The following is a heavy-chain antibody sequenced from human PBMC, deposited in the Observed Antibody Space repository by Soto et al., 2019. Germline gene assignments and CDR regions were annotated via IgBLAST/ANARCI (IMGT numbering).Heavy chain of an antibody. V-gene: IGHV3-7*05. CDR3: ARVDSSGYLYYFDY. Sequence: GGSLRLSCAASGFTFSSYWMSWVRQAPGKGLEWVANIKQDGSEKYYVDSVKGRFTISRDNAKNSLYLQMNSLRAEDTAVYYCARVDSSGYLYYFDYWGQGTLVTVSS. CDR1: GFTFSSYW. CDR2: IKQDGSEK. D-gene: IGHD3-22*01. J-gene: IGHJ4*02.